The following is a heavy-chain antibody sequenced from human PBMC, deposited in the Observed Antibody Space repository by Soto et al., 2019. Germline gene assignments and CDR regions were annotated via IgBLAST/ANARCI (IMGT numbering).Heavy chain of an antibody. D-gene: IGHD3-10*01. CDR2: ISWNSGSI. Sequence: GGSLRLSCAASGFTFDDYAMHWVRQAPGKGLEWVSGISWNSGSIGYADSVKGRFTISRDNAKNSLYLQMNSLRAEDTALYYCAKADGPLEGMYYYYYMDVWGKGTTVTVSS. V-gene: IGHV3-9*01. J-gene: IGHJ6*03. CDR3: AKADGPLEGMYYYYYMDV. CDR1: GFTFDDYA.